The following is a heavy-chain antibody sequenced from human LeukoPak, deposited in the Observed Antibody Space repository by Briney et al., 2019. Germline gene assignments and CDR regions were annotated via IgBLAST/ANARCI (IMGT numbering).Heavy chain of an antibody. Sequence: SETLSLTCAVYGGSFSGYYWSWIRQPPGKGLECIGEINHSGSTNYNPSLKSRVTISVDTSKNQFSLKLSSVTAADTAVYYCARGVRGAIFGVVIMEYMDVWGKGTTVTVSS. V-gene: IGHV4-34*01. CDR1: GGSFSGYY. CDR3: ARGVRGAIFGVVIMEYMDV. D-gene: IGHD3-3*01. J-gene: IGHJ6*03. CDR2: INHSGST.